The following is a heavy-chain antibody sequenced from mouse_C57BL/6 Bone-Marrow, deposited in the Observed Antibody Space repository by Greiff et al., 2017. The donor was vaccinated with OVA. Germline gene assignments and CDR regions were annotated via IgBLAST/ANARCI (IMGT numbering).Heavy chain of an antibody. CDR2: IFPGSGST. V-gene: IGHV1-75*01. CDR1: GYTFTDYY. CDR3: ARRRTVVATPWYFDV. J-gene: IGHJ1*03. D-gene: IGHD1-1*01. Sequence: QVQLKESGPELVKPGASVKISCKASGYTFTDYYINWVKQRPGQGLEWIGWIFPGSGSTYYNEKFKGKATLTVDKSSSTAYMLLSSLTSEDSAVYFCARRRTVVATPWYFDVWGTGTTVTVSS.